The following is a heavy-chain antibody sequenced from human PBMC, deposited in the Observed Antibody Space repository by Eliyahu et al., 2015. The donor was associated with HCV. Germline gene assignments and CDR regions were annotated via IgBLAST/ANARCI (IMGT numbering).Heavy chain of an antibody. CDR2: IYPGDSET. D-gene: IGHD3-10*01. CDR1: GYRFTSHW. CDR3: ARGGGPSSADYYYGLDV. V-gene: IGHV5-51*01. J-gene: IGHJ6*02. Sequence: EVQLVQSGAEVKKPGESLKISCKGFGYRFTSHWLGWVRQMPGKGLEWMGIIYPGDSETRYSPSFRGQVTMSADKSITTAYLQWSSLKASDTAMYYCARGGGPSSADYYYGLDVWGQGTTVTVSS.